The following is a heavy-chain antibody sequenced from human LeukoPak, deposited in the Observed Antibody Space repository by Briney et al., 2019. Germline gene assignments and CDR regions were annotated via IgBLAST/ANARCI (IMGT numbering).Heavy chain of an antibody. CDR1: GFTVSSHH. J-gene: IGHJ4*02. Sequence: PGGSLRLSCAASGFTVSSHHMSWVRQAPGKGLEWVSDIFGGGTTYNADSVKGRFTISRDNSRNTLYIQMNSLRVEDTAVYYCARDLGYYDSSGYQDWGQGTLVTVSS. D-gene: IGHD3-22*01. CDR2: IFGGGTT. CDR3: ARDLGYYDSSGYQD. V-gene: IGHV3-53*01.